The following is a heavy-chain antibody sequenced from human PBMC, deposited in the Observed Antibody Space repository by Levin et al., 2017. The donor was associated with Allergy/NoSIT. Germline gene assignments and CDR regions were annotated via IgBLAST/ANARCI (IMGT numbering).Heavy chain of an antibody. Sequence: GGSLRLSCAASGFTFSSYSMNWVRQAPGKGLEWVSSISSSSSYIYYADSVKGRFTISRDNAKNSLYLQMNSLRAEDTAVYYCARHVRYFDQPGAGYYYYMDVWGKGTTVTVSS. D-gene: IGHD3-9*01. CDR1: GFTFSSYS. J-gene: IGHJ6*03. V-gene: IGHV3-21*01. CDR3: ARHVRYFDQPGAGYYYYMDV. CDR2: ISSSSSYI.